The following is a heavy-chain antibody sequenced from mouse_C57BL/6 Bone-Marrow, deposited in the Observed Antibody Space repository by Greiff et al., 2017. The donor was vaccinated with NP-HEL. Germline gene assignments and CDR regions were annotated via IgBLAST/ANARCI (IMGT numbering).Heavy chain of an antibody. CDR1: GFTFSSYA. D-gene: IGHD2-12*01. CDR2: ISAGGSYT. Sequence: EVKLVESGGGLVKPGGSLKLSCAASGFTFSSYAMPWVRQTPEQRLAWVATISAGGSYTYYLANVKGRFTIYRDKAKNNLYLQMSHLKSEDTAMYYCARDSEYYTFAYWGQGTLVTVSA. CDR3: ARDSEYYTFAY. V-gene: IGHV5-4*01. J-gene: IGHJ3*01.